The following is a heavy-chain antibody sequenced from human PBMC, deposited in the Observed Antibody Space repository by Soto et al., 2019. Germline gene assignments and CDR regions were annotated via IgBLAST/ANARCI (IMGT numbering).Heavy chain of an antibody. CDR2: IYYSGST. CDR1: GGSISSSSYY. J-gene: IGHJ4*02. Sequence: QLQLQESGPGLVKPSETLSLTCTVSGGSISSSSYYWGWIRQPPGKGLEWIGSIYYSGSTYYNPSLKSRVTISVDTSKNQFSLKLSSVTAADTAVYYCACGHIFDYYDSSGYFPFDYWGQGTLVTVSS. V-gene: IGHV4-39*01. CDR3: ACGHIFDYYDSSGYFPFDY. D-gene: IGHD3-22*01.